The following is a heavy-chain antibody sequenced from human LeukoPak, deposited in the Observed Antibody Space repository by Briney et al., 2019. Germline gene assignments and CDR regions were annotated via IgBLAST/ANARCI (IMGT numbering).Heavy chain of an antibody. CDR2: IDTYSGKT. V-gene: IGHV1-18*01. CDR3: ARDRGIAEADSFDP. Sequence: ASVKVSCKASRYTYTTHGISWGRQAPGQGLEWMWGIDTYSGKTHYAQKFQGSVTMPSDTSTSTAYMEMRSLRSDDTAVYYCARDRGIAEADSFDPWGQGTLVTVSS. D-gene: IGHD6-13*01. J-gene: IGHJ5*02. CDR1: RYTYTTHG.